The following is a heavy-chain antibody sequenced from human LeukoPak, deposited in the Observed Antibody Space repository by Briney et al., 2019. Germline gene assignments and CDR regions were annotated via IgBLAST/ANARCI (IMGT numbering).Heavy chain of an antibody. V-gene: IGHV3-23*01. CDR3: ARDIGSSAGFDY. CDR1: GFTFSSYA. Sequence: GGSLRLSCAASGFTFSSYAMNWVRQAPGKGLEWVSAVSGSGGRTYYADSVKGRFTISRDNSKNTLYLQMNSLRAEDTAVYYCARDIGSSAGFDYWGQGTLVTVSS. J-gene: IGHJ4*02. CDR2: VSGSGGRT. D-gene: IGHD6-13*01.